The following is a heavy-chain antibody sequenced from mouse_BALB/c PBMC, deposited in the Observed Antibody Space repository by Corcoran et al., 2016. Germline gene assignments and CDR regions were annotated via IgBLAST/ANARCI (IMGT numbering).Heavy chain of an antibody. J-gene: IGHJ4*01. V-gene: IGHV9-1*02. CDR2: INTYTGQP. Sequence: QIQLEHSGHELMKPGETVKISCKASGYSFTNYGMHWVKQAPGKGLKWMGRINTYTGQPTYADDFKGRFALSLENSACTAYLQINNLKNEDMATYFCAREPYAMDYWGQGTSVTVSS. CDR3: AREPYAMDY. CDR1: GYSFTNYG.